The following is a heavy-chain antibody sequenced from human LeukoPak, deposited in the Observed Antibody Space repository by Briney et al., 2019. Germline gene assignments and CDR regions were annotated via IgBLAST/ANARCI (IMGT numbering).Heavy chain of an antibody. CDR3: ARAKPKNMVRGLIMRRESRYYFDY. D-gene: IGHD3-10*01. J-gene: IGHJ4*02. CDR2: ISYDGSNK. Sequence: GGSLRLSCAASGFTFSSYGMHWVRQAPGKGLEWVAVISYDGSNKYYADSVKGRFTISRDNSKSTLYIQMNSLRAEDTAVYYCARAKPKNMVRGLIMRRESRYYFDYWGQGTLVTVSS. V-gene: IGHV3-30*03. CDR1: GFTFSSYG.